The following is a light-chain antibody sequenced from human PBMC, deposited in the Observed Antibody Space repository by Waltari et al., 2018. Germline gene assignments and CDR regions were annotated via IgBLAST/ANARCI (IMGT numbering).Light chain of an antibody. V-gene: IGLV2-8*02. CDR1: SSDVGSSDY. CDR3: SSNAGINNFV. J-gene: IGLJ2*01. Sequence: QSALTQPPSASRSPGQTVTISCAGTSSDVGSSDYVSWYQKHPGQAPKLLIYHVTKRPSGSPDRSSGSKSGNTASLTVSGLQAEDEADYYCSSNAGINNFVFGGGTKLTVL. CDR2: HVT.